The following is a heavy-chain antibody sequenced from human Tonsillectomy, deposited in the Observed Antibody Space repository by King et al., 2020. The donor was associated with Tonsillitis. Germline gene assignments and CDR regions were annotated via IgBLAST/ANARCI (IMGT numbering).Heavy chain of an antibody. CDR3: ARDVLGGFDY. D-gene: IGHD3-16*01. CDR2: ISSTIKYI. V-gene: IGHV3-21*01. Sequence: VQLVESWGGLVKPGGSLRLSCTASGFSFSSYAMNWVRPAPGKGLEWVSSISSTIKYIFYANSVKGRFTISRDNAKNSLFLQISGLRAGDTAVYYCARDVLGGFDYWGQGTLVPVSS. J-gene: IGHJ4*02. CDR1: GFSFSSYA.